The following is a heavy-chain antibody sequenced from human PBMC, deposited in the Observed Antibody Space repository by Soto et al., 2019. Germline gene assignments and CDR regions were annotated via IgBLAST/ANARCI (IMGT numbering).Heavy chain of an antibody. J-gene: IGHJ4*02. CDR3: TCDYGSGSYRFDY. CDR2: IYHDGTT. D-gene: IGHD3-10*01. Sequence: QLQLQESVSGLVTPSQTLSLTCAVSGVSISSGDYSWSWIRQTPGKGLEWIGYIYHDGTTVYNPSLKRRVTISLDRSKNQFSLRLTSVTSVDTAVYYCTCDYGSGSYRFDYWGQGTLVTVST. V-gene: IGHV4-30-2*01. CDR1: GVSISSGDYS.